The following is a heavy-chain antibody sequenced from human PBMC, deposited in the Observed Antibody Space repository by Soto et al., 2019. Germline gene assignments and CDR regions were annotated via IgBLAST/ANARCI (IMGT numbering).Heavy chain of an antibody. D-gene: IGHD3-22*01. CDR1: GFTFSSND. Sequence: EVQLVESGGGLIQPGGSLRLSCAASGFTFSSNDMNWVRQAPGTGLEWVSLIYSGGSTYYADSVKGRFTISRDNSKTTLYLQMSSLRAEDTAVYYCATRPLLPGAPWGQGTMVTVSS. V-gene: IGHV3-53*01. J-gene: IGHJ3*01. CDR3: ATRPLLPGAP. CDR2: IYSGGST.